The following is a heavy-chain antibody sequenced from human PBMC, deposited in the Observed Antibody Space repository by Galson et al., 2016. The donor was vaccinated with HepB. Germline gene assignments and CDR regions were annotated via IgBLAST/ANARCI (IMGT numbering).Heavy chain of an antibody. CDR3: ARVNMRNWVDP. Sequence: SETLSLTCAVSGCSISSYYWSWIRQAPGKGLEWIGYIYHSGITKYNPSLKSRVTISVDTSKNQFSLKLTSVTAADTAVYFCARVNMRNWVDPWGQGTLVTVSS. J-gene: IGHJ5*02. CDR2: IYHSGIT. CDR1: GCSISSYY. V-gene: IGHV4-59*12.